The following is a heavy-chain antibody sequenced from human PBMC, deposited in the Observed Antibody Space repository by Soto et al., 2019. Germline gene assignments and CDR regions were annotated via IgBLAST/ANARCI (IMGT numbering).Heavy chain of an antibody. CDR1: GYNFNQYY. CDR2: INLRGGTT. Sequence: QVQLVQSGAAVRKPGASVRLSCETSGYNFNQYYIHWVRQAPGQGLEWMGIINLRGGTTEYAHKSRGRVTLNGDTSTSTADMPLSSLRSEDTAVYVCARGPDDSDVPRWDYWGQGTLVTVSS. V-gene: IGHV1-46*02. J-gene: IGHJ4*02. CDR3: ARGPDDSDVPRWDY. D-gene: IGHD4-17*01.